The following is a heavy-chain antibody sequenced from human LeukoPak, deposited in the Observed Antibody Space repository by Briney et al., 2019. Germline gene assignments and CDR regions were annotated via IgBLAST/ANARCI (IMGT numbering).Heavy chain of an antibody. CDR1: GFSFSRYG. CDR2: IQYDGSNG. Sequence: GGSLRLSCAASGFSFSRYGMHWVRQAPGKGLEWVAYIQYDGSNGQYANSVKGRFSISRDSSKNTLYLQMNSLRAEDTAVYYCAKDRCSNGIGCFYYYMDVWGKGTTVTISS. CDR3: AKDRCSNGIGCFYYYMDV. J-gene: IGHJ6*03. D-gene: IGHD2-8*01. V-gene: IGHV3-30*02.